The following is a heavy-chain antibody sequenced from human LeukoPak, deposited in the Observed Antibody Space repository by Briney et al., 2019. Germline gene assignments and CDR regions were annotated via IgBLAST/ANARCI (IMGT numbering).Heavy chain of an antibody. CDR2: ISSSSSTI. J-gene: IGHJ4*02. Sequence: PGGSLRLSCAASGFTFSSYSMNWVRQAPGKGLEWVSYISSSSSTIYYADSVKGRFTISRDNAKNSLYLQMNSLRAEDTAVYYCAKDAGLRVTSGWYYFDYWGQGTLVTVSS. D-gene: IGHD6-19*01. CDR1: GFTFSSYS. V-gene: IGHV3-48*01. CDR3: AKDAGLRVTSGWYYFDY.